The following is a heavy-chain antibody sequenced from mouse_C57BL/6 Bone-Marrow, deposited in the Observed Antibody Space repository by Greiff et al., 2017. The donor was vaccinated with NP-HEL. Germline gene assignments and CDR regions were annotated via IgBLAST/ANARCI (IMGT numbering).Heavy chain of an antibody. J-gene: IGHJ4*01. CDR2: IDPENGDT. V-gene: IGHV14-4*01. Sequence: VQLQQSGAELVRPGASVKLSCTASGFNIKDDYMHWVKQRPEQGLEWIGWIDPENGDTEYASKFQGKATITADTSSNPAYLQRSSLTSEDTAVYYCTTNLGAAMDYWGQGTSVTVSS. CDR1: GFNIKDDY. CDR3: TTNLGAAMDY.